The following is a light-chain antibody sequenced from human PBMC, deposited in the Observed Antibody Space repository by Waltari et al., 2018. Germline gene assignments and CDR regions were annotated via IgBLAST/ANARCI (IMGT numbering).Light chain of an antibody. CDR2: DAS. CDR1: QSDSTY. J-gene: IGKJ4*01. V-gene: IGKV3-11*01. Sequence: EVVFTQSPATLSLTPGERATLTCRASQSDSTYFAWYQQKPGQAPRLLIYDASNRATGVPARFSGSGSGTDFALTISRLEPEDFAVYFCQQRTTWPLTFGGGTKVDI. CDR3: QQRTTWPLT.